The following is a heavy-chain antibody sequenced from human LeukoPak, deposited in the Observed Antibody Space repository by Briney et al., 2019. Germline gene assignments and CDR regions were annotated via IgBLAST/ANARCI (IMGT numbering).Heavy chain of an antibody. J-gene: IGHJ4*02. Sequence: GGSLRLSCAASGFTFSSYEMNWVRQAPGKGLEWVSYISSSGSTIYYADSVKGRFTISRDNAKNTLYLQMNSLRAEDTAVYYCARDPRGIAPDYWGQGTLVTVSS. CDR1: GFTFSSYE. V-gene: IGHV3-48*03. CDR3: ARDPRGIAPDY. D-gene: IGHD6-13*01. CDR2: ISSSGSTI.